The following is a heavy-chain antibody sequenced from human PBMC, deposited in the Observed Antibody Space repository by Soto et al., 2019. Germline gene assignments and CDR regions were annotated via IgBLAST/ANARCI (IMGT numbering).Heavy chain of an antibody. CDR2: IDPSDSYT. CDR1: VYSFTSYW. D-gene: IGHD3-22*01. V-gene: IGHV5-10-1*01. CDR3: ATNYYDSSGYYYGAAFDI. Sequence: GESLKISCKGSVYSFTSYWISWVRQMPGKGLEWMGRIDPSDSYTNYSPSFQGHVTISADKSISTAYLQWSSLKASDTAMYYCATNYYDSSGYYYGAAFDIWGQGTMVTVSS. J-gene: IGHJ3*02.